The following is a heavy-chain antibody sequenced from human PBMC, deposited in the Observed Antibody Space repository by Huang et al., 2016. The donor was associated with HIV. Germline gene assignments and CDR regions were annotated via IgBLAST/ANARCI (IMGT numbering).Heavy chain of an antibody. D-gene: IGHD2-21*01. CDR1: GSFIGNYY. V-gene: IGHV4-59*12. Sequence: QMHLPESGPRLVKPSETLSLTCTISGSFIGNYYWTWIRKAPGKALEYVACVHYTGTSLYNPSRSGRRAISRDTSKNQFSLRLTSVTAADTAVYYCTRGPWGGYARWYFDHWGRGTLVTVSS. CDR2: VHYTGTS. J-gene: IGHJ2*01. CDR3: TRGPWGGYARWYFDH.